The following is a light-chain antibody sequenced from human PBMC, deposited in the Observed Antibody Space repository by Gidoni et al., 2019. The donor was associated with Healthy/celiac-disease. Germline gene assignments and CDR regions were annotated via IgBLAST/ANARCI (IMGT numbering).Light chain of an antibody. CDR2: DAS. CDR1: QSVSSY. J-gene: IGKJ4*01. V-gene: IGKV3-11*01. Sequence: IVLTQSPATLSLSPGERATLSCRASQSVSSYLAWYQQKPGQAPRLLIYDASNRATGIPARCSGSGSGTDFTLTISSLEPEDFAVYYCQQRSNWPLLTFGGXTKVEIK. CDR3: QQRSNWPLLT.